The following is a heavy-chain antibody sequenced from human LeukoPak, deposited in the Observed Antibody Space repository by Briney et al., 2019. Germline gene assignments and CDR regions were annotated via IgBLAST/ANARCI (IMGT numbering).Heavy chain of an antibody. D-gene: IGHD6-13*01. J-gene: IGHJ4*02. CDR2: IYFSGNT. Sequence: SETLSLTRTVSGGSISDYYWGWIRQPPGKELEWIGYIYFSGNTNYNPSLKSRVTMSVDTSKNQFALSLSSVTVADTAVYYCARRKSGTCGSWIDYWGQGTVVTVSS. V-gene: IGHV4-59*08. CDR3: ARRKSGTCGSWIDY. CDR1: GGSISDYY.